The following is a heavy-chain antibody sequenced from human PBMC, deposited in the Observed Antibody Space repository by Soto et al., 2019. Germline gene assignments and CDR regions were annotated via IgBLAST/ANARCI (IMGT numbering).Heavy chain of an antibody. V-gene: IGHV1-2*04. J-gene: IGHJ3*02. D-gene: IGHD2-15*01. Sequence: QVQLVQSGAEVKKPGASVKVSCKASGYTFTGYYMHWVRQAPGQGLEWMGWINPNSGGTNYAQKCQGWVTMTRDTSSSTDYMELSRLRSDDTAVYYCARDRGYCSGGSCYRPTPDAFDIWGQGTMVTVSS. CDR2: INPNSGGT. CDR1: GYTFTGYY. CDR3: ARDRGYCSGGSCYRPTPDAFDI.